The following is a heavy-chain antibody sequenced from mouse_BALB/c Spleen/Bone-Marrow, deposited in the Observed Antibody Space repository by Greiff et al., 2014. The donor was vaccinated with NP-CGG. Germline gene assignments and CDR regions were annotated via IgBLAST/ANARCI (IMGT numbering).Heavy chain of an antibody. J-gene: IGHJ2*01. CDR1: GYTFTSYT. CDR2: INPSSNYT. Sequence: QVQLQQSGAKLARPGASVKMSCKASGYTFTSYTMHWVKQRPGQGLEWIGFINPSSNYTNYNQKFKDKATLTADKSSSTAYMQLSSLTSEDSAVYYCARVLRWSLDYWGQGTTLTVSS. D-gene: IGHD6-2*01. V-gene: IGHV1-4*01. CDR3: ARVLRWSLDY.